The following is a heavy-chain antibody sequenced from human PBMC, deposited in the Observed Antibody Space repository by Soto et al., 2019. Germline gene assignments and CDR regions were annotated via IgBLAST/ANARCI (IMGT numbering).Heavy chain of an antibody. CDR1: GFTFSSYA. Sequence: GGSLRLSSAASGFTFSSYAMSWVRQAPGKGLEWVSAISGSGGSTYYADSVKGRFTISRDNSKNTLYLQMNSLRAEDTAVYYCAKSKEVRKYQLLLDYWGQGTLVTVSS. CDR2: ISGSGGST. CDR3: AKSKEVRKYQLLLDY. J-gene: IGHJ4*02. V-gene: IGHV3-23*01. D-gene: IGHD2-2*01.